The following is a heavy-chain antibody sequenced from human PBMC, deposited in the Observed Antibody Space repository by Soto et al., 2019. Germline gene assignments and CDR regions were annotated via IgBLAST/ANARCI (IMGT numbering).Heavy chain of an antibody. D-gene: IGHD6-13*01. CDR3: AREAAAGYLNWFDP. J-gene: IGHJ5*02. Sequence: EVQLVESGGGLVQPGGSLRLSCAASGFTFSSYSMNWVRQAPGKGLEWVSYISSSSSTIYYADSVKGRFPISRDNAKNSLYLQMNSLRDEDTAVYYCAREAAAGYLNWFDPWGQGTLVTVSS. CDR1: GFTFSSYS. V-gene: IGHV3-48*02. CDR2: ISSSSSTI.